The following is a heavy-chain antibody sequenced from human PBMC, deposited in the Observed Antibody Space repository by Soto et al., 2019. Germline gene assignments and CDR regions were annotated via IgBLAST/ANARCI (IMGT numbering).Heavy chain of an antibody. J-gene: IGHJ4*02. V-gene: IGHV3-23*01. Sequence: DVQLLESGGDLVQPGGSPRLSCAASGFTFSSYAMSWVRQAPGKGLEWVSSMSGAGRSSYDADSVKGRFTISRDNSKNTLYLQMNNLGAEDTALYYCAKGPIFGVENIYDYWGQGTLVTVSS. CDR2: MSGAGRSS. CDR3: AKGPIFGVENIYDY. D-gene: IGHD3-3*01. CDR1: GFTFSSYA.